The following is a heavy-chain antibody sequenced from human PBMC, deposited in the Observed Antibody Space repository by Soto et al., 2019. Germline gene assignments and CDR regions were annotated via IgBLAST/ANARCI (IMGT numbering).Heavy chain of an antibody. J-gene: IGHJ6*02. CDR1: GGTFSSYA. CDR2: IIPIFGTA. V-gene: IGHV1-69*13. CDR3: SRGTTASIAARPGLYYYGMDV. Sequence: SVKVSCKASGGTFSSYAISWVRQAPGQGLEWMGGIIPIFGTANYAQKFQGRVTITADESTSTAYMELSSLRSEDTAVYYCSRGTTASIAARPGLYYYGMDVWGQGTTVTVSS. D-gene: IGHD6-6*01.